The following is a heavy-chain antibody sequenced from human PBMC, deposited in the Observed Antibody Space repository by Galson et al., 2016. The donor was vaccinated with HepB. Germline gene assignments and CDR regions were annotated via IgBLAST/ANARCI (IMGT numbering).Heavy chain of an antibody. CDR3: ASDVGAAPFDF. J-gene: IGHJ4*02. CDR2: IWRDGSNE. CDR1: GFTFGSYW. Sequence: SLRLSCATSGFTFGSYWMSWVRQAPGKGLEWVAVIWRDGSNENYADSVKGRFTISRDNSRNTLYLQMNSLRVEDTAVYYCASDVGAAPFDFWGQGTLVTVSS. V-gene: IGHV3-33*08. D-gene: IGHD1-26*01.